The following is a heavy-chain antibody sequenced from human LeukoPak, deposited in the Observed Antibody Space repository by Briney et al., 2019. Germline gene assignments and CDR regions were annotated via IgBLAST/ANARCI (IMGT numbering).Heavy chain of an antibody. V-gene: IGHV4-34*01. CDR3: ARPIQLWADDDAFDI. D-gene: IGHD5-18*01. Sequence: SETLSLTCAVYGGSFSGYYWSWIRQPPGKGLEWIGEINHSGSTNYNPSLKSRVTISVDTSKNQFSLKLSSVTAADTAVYYCARPIQLWADDDAFDIWGQGTMATVSS. CDR1: GGSFSGYY. J-gene: IGHJ3*02. CDR2: INHSGST.